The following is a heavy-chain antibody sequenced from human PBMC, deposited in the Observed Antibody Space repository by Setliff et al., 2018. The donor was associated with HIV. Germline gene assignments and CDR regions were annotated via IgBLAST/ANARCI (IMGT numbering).Heavy chain of an antibody. V-gene: IGHV3-11*03. CDR3: AKASRGEYYDNSGFFVTYFDY. CDR1: GFTFSDYF. D-gene: IGHD3-22*01. CDR2: ISSSSSYT. Sequence: GSLRLSCAASGFTFSDYFMSWIRQAPGKGLEWVSYISSSSSYTNYADSVKGRFTISRDNAKNSLYLQMNSLRAEDTAVYYCAKASRGEYYDNSGFFVTYFDYWGQGKLVTVSS. J-gene: IGHJ4*02.